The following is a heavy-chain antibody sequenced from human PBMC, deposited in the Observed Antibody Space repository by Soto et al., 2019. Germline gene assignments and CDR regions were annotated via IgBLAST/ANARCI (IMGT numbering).Heavy chain of an antibody. V-gene: IGHV4-39*01. J-gene: IGHJ4*02. CDR2: IYYSGST. Sequence: SETLSLTCTVSGGSISSSSYYWGWIRQPPGKGLEWIGSIYYSGSTYYNPSLKSRVTISVDTSKNQFSLKLSSVTAADTAVYYCARTRGYSYGKYDYWGQGTLVTVSS. CDR3: ARTRGYSYGKYDY. D-gene: IGHD5-18*01. CDR1: GGSISSSSYY.